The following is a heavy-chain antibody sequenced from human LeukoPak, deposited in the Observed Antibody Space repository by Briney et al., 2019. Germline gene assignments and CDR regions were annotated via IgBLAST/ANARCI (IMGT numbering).Heavy chain of an antibody. V-gene: IGHV5-51*01. Sequence: VEYLKISCKGSGYSFTSYWIGWVRQMPGKGLEWMGIIHPGDSDTRYSPSFQGQVTITADKSISTAYLQWSSLKASDTAMYYCARSPIDYYYYMDVWGKGTTVTDPS. CDR3: ARSPIDYYYYMDV. CDR1: GYSFTSYW. J-gene: IGHJ6*03. CDR2: IHPGDSDT.